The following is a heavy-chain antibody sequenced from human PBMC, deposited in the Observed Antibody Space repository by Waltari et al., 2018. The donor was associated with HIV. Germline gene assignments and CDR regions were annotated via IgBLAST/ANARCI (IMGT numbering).Heavy chain of an antibody. CDR2: ISRSGKFK. CDR3: ARDSRGSTWSLNWFDP. CDR1: GFIFNSYS. J-gene: IGHJ5*02. D-gene: IGHD6-6*01. V-gene: IGHV3-21*02. Sequence: EVQLVESGGGPVKPGESLRPSCVTSGFIFNSYSMNWVRQAPGKGTDWVSSISRSGKFKHYADSLKGRFTISRDNAENSLYLQMNGLRAEDTAIYYCARDSRGSTWSLNWFDPWGQGTLVTVSS.